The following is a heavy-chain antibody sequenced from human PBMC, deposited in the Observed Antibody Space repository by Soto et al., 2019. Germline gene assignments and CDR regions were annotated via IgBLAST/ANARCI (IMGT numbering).Heavy chain of an antibody. V-gene: IGHV3-9*01. D-gene: IGHD6-19*01. CDR1: GFTFNSYG. CDR3: AKSPGSGIAVASDI. CDR2: ISWSSGSI. Sequence: PGGSLRLSCAASGFTFNSYGMSWVRQAPGKGLEWVSGISWSSGSIWYADSVKGRFTISRDNAKNSLYLQMNSLRAEDTALYYCAKSPGSGIAVASDIWGQGTMVTVSS. J-gene: IGHJ3*02.